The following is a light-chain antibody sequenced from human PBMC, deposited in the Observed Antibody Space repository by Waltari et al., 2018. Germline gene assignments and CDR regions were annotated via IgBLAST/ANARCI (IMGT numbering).Light chain of an antibody. CDR1: SSDVGSYNL. CDR2: EGS. CDR3: CSYAGSSNV. J-gene: IGLJ1*01. V-gene: IGLV2-23*03. Sequence: QSALTQPASVSGSPGQSITISCTGTSSDVGSYNLFSWYQQHPGKAPKLMMYEGSKRPSGVSNRFSGSKSGNTASLTISGLQAEDEADYYCCSYAGSSNVFGTGTKVTVL.